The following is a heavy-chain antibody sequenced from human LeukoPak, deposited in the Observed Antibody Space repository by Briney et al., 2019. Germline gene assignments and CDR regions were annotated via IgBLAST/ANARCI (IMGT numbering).Heavy chain of an antibody. Sequence: GGSLRLSCAASGFTFSSYTMSWVRQAPGKGLEWVSGISGSGGGTYYADSVKGRFTVSRDNSKNTLYLQMNSLRAEDTAVYYCATDHGFHYGAYFDYWGQGTLVTVSS. CDR3: ATDHGFHYGAYFDY. CDR1: GFTFSSYT. V-gene: IGHV3-23*01. CDR2: ISGSGGGT. D-gene: IGHD4-17*01. J-gene: IGHJ4*02.